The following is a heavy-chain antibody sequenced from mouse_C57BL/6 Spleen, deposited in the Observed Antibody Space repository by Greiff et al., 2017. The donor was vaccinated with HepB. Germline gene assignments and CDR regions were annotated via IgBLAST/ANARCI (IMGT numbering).Heavy chain of an antibody. D-gene: IGHD2-3*01. CDR1: GFNIKNTY. CDR2: IDPANGNT. Sequence: VHVKQSVAELVRPGASVKLSCTASGFNIKNTYMHWVKQRPEQGLEWIGRIDPANGNTKYAPKFQGKATITADTSSNTAYLQLSSLTSEDTAIYYCAKDDGYLYYAMDYWGQGTSVTVSS. V-gene: IGHV14-3*01. CDR3: AKDDGYLYYAMDY. J-gene: IGHJ4*01.